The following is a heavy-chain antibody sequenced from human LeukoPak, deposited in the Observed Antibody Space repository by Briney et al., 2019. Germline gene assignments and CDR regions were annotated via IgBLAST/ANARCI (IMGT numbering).Heavy chain of an antibody. V-gene: IGHV3-30*02. Sequence: GGSLRLSCAASGFTFSSYGMYWVRQAPGKGLEWVAFIRYDGSNKYYADSVKGRFTISRDNSKNTLYLQMNSLRAEDTAVYYCAKAVYYDSSGSPGYWGQGTLVTVSS. J-gene: IGHJ4*02. D-gene: IGHD3-22*01. CDR3: AKAVYYDSSGSPGY. CDR1: GFTFSSYG. CDR2: IRYDGSNK.